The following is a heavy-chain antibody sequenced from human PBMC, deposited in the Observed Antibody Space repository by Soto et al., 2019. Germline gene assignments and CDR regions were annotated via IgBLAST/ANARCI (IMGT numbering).Heavy chain of an antibody. CDR3: ARDFTGWPPDGVDY. CDR2: ISAYNGNT. J-gene: IGHJ4*02. V-gene: IGHV1-18*01. D-gene: IGHD3-16*01. Sequence: QVHLVQSGAEVKKPGASVKVSCKASGYTFTSYAISWVRQAPGQGLEWMGWISAYNGNTNYAQNHQGRVTMTTDASTSTAYMELRSLRYDDTAVYYCARDFTGWPPDGVDYWGQGTQVTVSS. CDR1: GYTFTSYA.